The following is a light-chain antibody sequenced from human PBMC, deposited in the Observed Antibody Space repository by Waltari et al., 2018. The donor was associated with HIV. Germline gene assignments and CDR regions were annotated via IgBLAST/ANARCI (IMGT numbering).Light chain of an antibody. Sequence: DIQLTQSPSLLSASVGDRVPIPCRANHGLSNYVAWYQQKPGKAPRLLIYLASTLQSGVPSRFSGTVSGTEFTLTISSLQPEDFATYYCQQLNYYPHTFGQGTKVEIK. V-gene: IGKV1-9*01. CDR2: LAS. CDR3: QQLNYYPHT. J-gene: IGKJ2*01. CDR1: HGLSNY.